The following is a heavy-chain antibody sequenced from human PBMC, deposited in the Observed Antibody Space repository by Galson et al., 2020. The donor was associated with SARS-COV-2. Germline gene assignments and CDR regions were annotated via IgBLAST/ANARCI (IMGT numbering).Heavy chain of an antibody. D-gene: IGHD3-9*01. J-gene: IGHJ3*02. Sequence: KIGESLKISCKGSGYSFTSYWIGWVRQMPGKGLEWMGIIYPGDSDTRYSPSFQGQVTISADKSISTAYLQWSSLKASDTAMYYCARGGGYDILTGYGDAFDIWGQGTMVTVSS. V-gene: IGHV5-51*01. CDR3: ARGGGYDILTGYGDAFDI. CDR1: GYSFTSYW. CDR2: IYPGDSDT.